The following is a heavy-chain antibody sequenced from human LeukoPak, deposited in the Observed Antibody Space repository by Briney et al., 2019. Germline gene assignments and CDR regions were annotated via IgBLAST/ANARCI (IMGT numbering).Heavy chain of an antibody. J-gene: IGHJ3*02. Sequence: SETLSLTCTVSGDSISSDYWSWIRQPPGKGLEWIGYMHYSGNSAYNPSLKSRVTISVDTSKNQFSLKLSSVTAADTAVYYCARGYCSGGSCNDAFDIWGQGTMVTVSS. D-gene: IGHD2-15*01. CDR1: GDSISSDY. CDR3: ARGYCSGGSCNDAFDI. CDR2: MHYSGNS. V-gene: IGHV4-59*01.